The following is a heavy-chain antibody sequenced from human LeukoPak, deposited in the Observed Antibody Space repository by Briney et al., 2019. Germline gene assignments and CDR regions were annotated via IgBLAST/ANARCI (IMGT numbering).Heavy chain of an antibody. Sequence: SGGSLRLSCAASGFTFSSYSMNWVRQAPGKGLEWVSSISSSSSYIYYADSVKGRFTISRDNAKNSLYLQMNSLRAEDTAVYYCARDSGSGSWPTYYFDYWGQGTLVTVSS. CDR2: ISSSSSYI. J-gene: IGHJ4*02. CDR3: ARDSGSGSWPTYYFDY. CDR1: GFTFSSYS. D-gene: IGHD3-10*01. V-gene: IGHV3-21*01.